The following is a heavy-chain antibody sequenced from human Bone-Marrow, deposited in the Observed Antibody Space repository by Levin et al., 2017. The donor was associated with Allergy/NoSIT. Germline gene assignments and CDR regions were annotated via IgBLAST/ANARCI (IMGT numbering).Heavy chain of an antibody. V-gene: IGHV1-2*02. J-gene: IGHJ4*02. CDR2: INPNSGGT. CDR3: AREETTVTTVVDY. Sequence: GASVKVSCKASGYTFTGYYMHWVRQAPGQGLEWMGWINPNSGGTNYAQKFQGRVTMTRDTSISTAYMELSRLRSDDTAVYYCAREETTVTTVVDYWGQGTLVTVSS. CDR1: GYTFTGYY. D-gene: IGHD4-11*01.